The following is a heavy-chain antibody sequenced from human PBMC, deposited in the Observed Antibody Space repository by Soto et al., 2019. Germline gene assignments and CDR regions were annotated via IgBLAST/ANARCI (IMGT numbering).Heavy chain of an antibody. D-gene: IGHD1-26*01. V-gene: IGHV1-2*02. J-gene: IGHJ5*02. CDR1: GYTFTGYY. Sequence: QVQLVQSGAEVKKPGASVKVSCKASGYTFTGYYMHWLRQAPGQGLEWMGWINPNSGGTSYAQKFQGRVTMTRDTSVSTAYMELSRLRSEETAGYYCAREMGATPRRLVDPWGQGTLVTVSS. CDR3: AREMGATPRRLVDP. CDR2: INPNSGGT.